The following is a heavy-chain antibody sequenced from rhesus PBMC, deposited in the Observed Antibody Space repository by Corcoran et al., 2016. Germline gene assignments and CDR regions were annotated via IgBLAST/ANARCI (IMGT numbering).Heavy chain of an antibody. D-gene: IGHD4-23*01. J-gene: IGHJ3*01. V-gene: IGHV5-2*01. CDR1: GYSFTNYW. Sequence: EVQLVQSGAEVKRPGESLKISCKTSGYSFTNYWISWVRQIPGKVLEWMGAFVPIDFDSRYTPSFQGQVTLSADNSISTAYLQWSSLKASDTATYYCARGWGTVTVFDFWGQGLRVTVSS. CDR2: FVPIDFDS. CDR3: ARGWGTVTVFDF.